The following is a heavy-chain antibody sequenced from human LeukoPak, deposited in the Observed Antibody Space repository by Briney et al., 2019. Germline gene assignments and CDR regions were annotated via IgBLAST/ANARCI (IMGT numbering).Heavy chain of an antibody. D-gene: IGHD7-27*01. CDR1: GGSISSSDYY. J-gene: IGHJ2*01. CDR2: IYYSGST. Sequence: TPSETLSLTCTVSGGSISSSDYYWGWIRQPPGKGLEWIGSIYYSGSTYYNPSLNSRVTISVDTSKNQFSLKLTSVTAADTAVYYCARVIANWGLGNWYFDLWGRGTLVTVSS. CDR3: ARVIANWGLGNWYFDL. V-gene: IGHV4-39*07.